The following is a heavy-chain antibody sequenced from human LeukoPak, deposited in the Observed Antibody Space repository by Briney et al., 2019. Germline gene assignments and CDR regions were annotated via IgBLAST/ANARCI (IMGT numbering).Heavy chain of an antibody. CDR3: ASSPYGDYYYFDY. CDR2: VIPIFGTA. J-gene: IGHJ4*02. V-gene: IGHV1-69*13. Sequence: SVKVSCKASGGTFSSYAISWVRQAPGQGLEWMGGVIPIFGTANYAQKFQGRVTITADESTSTAYMELSSLRSEDTVVYYCASSPYGDYYYFDYWGQGTLVTVSS. CDR1: GGTFSSYA. D-gene: IGHD4-17*01.